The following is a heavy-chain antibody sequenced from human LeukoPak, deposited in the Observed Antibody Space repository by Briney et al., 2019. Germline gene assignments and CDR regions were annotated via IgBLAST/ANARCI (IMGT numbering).Heavy chain of an antibody. V-gene: IGHV5-51*01. CDR2: IYPGDSDT. J-gene: IGHJ3*02. CDR1: GYSFTSYW. Sequence: TGESLKISCKGSGYSFTSYWIGWVRQMPGKGLEWMGIIYPGDSDTRYSPSFQGQVTISADKSISTAYLQWSSLKASDTAMCYCARQDYDSSGYYYRNDAFDIWGQGTMVTVSS. D-gene: IGHD3-22*01. CDR3: ARQDYDSSGYYYRNDAFDI.